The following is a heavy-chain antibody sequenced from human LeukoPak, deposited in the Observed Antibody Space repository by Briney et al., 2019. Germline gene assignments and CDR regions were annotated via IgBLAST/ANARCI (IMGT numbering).Heavy chain of an antibody. J-gene: IGHJ4*02. D-gene: IGHD3-22*01. CDR1: GYTFTGYY. Sequence: GASVKVSCKASGYTFTGYYIHWVRQAPGQGLEWMGWVNPNSSGTNYGQNFQGRVTMTRDTSISTAYMELRGPTPDDTAVYYCARAGYYDSSGYYHPFDYWGQGIVVTVSS. CDR2: VNPNSSGT. CDR3: ARAGYYDSSGYYHPFDY. V-gene: IGHV1-2*02.